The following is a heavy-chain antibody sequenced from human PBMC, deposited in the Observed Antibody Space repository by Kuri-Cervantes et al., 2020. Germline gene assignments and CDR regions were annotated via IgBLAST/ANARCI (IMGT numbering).Heavy chain of an antibody. CDR3: AKDDYDSSGYYQKYFDY. CDR1: GFTFSSYS. CDR2: ITSTSSTV. D-gene: IGHD3-22*01. J-gene: IGHJ4*02. Sequence: GESLKISCAASGFTFSSYSVNWVRQAPGKGLGWVSYITSTSSTVYYADSVKGRFTISRDNSKNTLYLQMNSLRAEDTAVYYCAKDDYDSSGYYQKYFDYWGQGALVTVSS. V-gene: IGHV3-48*01.